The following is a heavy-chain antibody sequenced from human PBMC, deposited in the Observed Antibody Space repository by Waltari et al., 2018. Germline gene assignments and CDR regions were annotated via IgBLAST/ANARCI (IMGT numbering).Heavy chain of an antibody. V-gene: IGHV5-51*01. D-gene: IGHD3-10*01. J-gene: IGHJ3*01. CDR1: GYRFTNYW. CDR2: IYPDDSDT. CDR3: ARQHYGSFDV. Sequence: EVQLVQSGAEVKKPGESLKISCQGPGYRFTNYWIGWVRQMPGKGLEWMGIIYPDDSDTRYSPSFQGQVTMSADKFINTAYLQWSSLKVSDTAMYYCARQHYGSFDVWGQGTMVTVSS.